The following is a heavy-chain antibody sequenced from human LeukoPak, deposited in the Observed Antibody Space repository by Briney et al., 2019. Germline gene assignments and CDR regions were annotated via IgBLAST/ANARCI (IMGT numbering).Heavy chain of an antibody. CDR3: AKGYHELLWFGESHFDY. CDR2: ISWNSGSI. J-gene: IGHJ4*02. CDR1: GFTLDDYA. V-gene: IGHV3-9*03. D-gene: IGHD3-10*01. Sequence: GRSLRLSCAASGFTLDDYAVHWVRHAPGKGLEWVSGISWNSGSIVYADSVKGRFTISRDNAKNSLYLQMNSLRAEDMALHYCAKGYHELLWFGESHFDYWGQGTLVTVSS.